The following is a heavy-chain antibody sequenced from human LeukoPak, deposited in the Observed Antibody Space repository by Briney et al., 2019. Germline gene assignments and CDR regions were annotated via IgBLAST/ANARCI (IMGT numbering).Heavy chain of an antibody. Sequence: SGGSLRLSCAASGFTFSSYGMHWVRQAPGKGLEWVADIWYDGSNKYYADSVKGRFTISRDNSKNTLYLQMNSLRAEDTAVYYCAITPTYYDILTGYQNYYYGMDVWGQGTAVTVSS. V-gene: IGHV3-33*01. CDR3: AITPTYYDILTGYQNYYYGMDV. CDR1: GFTFSSYG. D-gene: IGHD3-9*01. J-gene: IGHJ6*02. CDR2: IWYDGSNK.